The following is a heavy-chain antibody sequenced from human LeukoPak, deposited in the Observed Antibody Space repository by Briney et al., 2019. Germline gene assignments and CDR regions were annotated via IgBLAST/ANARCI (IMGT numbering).Heavy chain of an antibody. J-gene: IGHJ4*02. CDR2: IKQDGSVK. Sequence: GGSLRLSCAASGFTFSSYWMSWVRQAPGKGLEWVANIKQDGSVKYYVGSVRGRFTISRDSAENSVYLQMNSLRAEDTAVYYCATSSDAPGNYWGQGTLVTVSS. CDR1: GFTFSSYW. CDR3: ATSSDAPGNY. V-gene: IGHV3-7*01. D-gene: IGHD2-2*01.